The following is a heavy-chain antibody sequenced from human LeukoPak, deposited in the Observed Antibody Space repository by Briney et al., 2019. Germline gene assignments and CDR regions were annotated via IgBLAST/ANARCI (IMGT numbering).Heavy chain of an antibody. D-gene: IGHD3-22*01. J-gene: IGHJ4*02. CDR3: ARGGDSSGYYGYYFDY. Sequence: SETLSLTCTVSGYSISTGYYWGWIRQPPGKGLEWIGSIYHSGSTYSNPSLKSRVTISVDTSKNQFSLKLSSVTAADTAVYYCARGGDSSGYYGYYFDYWGQGTLVTVSS. V-gene: IGHV4-38-2*02. CDR2: IYHSGST. CDR1: GYSISTGYY.